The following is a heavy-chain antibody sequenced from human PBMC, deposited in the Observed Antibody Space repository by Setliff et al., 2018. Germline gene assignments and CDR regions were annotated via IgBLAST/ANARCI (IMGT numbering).Heavy chain of an antibody. Sequence: GASVKVSCKASGYTFTSYGISWVRQAPGQGLEWMGWISAYNGNTNYAQKLQGRVTMTTDTSTSTAYMELRSLRSDDTAVYYCARDESLYERVEAAAGHYYHYYYMDVWGKGTTVTVSS. CDR1: GYTFTSYG. CDR3: ARDESLYERVEAAAGHYYHYYYMDV. J-gene: IGHJ6*03. CDR2: ISAYNGNT. V-gene: IGHV1-18*01. D-gene: IGHD6-13*01.